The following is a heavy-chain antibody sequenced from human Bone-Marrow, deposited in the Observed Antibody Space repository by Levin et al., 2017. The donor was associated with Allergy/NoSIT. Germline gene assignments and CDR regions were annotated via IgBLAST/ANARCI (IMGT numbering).Heavy chain of an antibody. J-gene: IGHJ6*03. Sequence: SVKVSCKASGGTFSSYAISWVRQAPGQGLEWMGGIIPIFGTANYAQKFQGRVTITADESTSTAYMELSSLRSEDTAVYYCARGTESWSPGYYYYYMDVWGKGTTVTVSS. CDR1: GGTFSSYA. CDR3: ARGTESWSPGYYYYYMDV. D-gene: IGHD1-26*01. CDR2: IIPIFGTA. V-gene: IGHV1-69*13.